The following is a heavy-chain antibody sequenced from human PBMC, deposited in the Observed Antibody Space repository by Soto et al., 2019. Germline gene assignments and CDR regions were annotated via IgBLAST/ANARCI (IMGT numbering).Heavy chain of an antibody. J-gene: IGHJ4*02. V-gene: IGHV1-69*01. CDR2: IIPLFGTP. D-gene: IGHD3-10*01. CDR3: ARDRDDYGSGNYYNRIDF. CDR1: GGIFSTYA. Sequence: QVQLVQSGAEVKKPGSSVKVSCKASGGIFSTYAISWVRQAPGQGLEWMGGIIPLFGTPNCAQRFQGRVTITADESTSTAYMELSRLRSEDTAVYYCARDRDDYGSGNYYNRIDFWGQGTLVTVSS.